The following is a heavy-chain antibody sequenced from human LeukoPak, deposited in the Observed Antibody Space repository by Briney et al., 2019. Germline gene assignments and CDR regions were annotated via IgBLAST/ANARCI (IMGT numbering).Heavy chain of an antibody. Sequence: GGSLRLSCAASGFTFSYYWMHWVRQAPGKGLVWVSRINSEGTSTSFADSVKGRFTVSRDDAKNTLYLQMNSLRPEDTAVYYCVRSYRDLTGYYNHFDYWGQGNLVTVSS. J-gene: IGHJ4*02. D-gene: IGHD3-9*01. CDR1: GFTFSYYW. CDR2: INSEGTST. V-gene: IGHV3-74*01. CDR3: VRSYRDLTGYYNHFDY.